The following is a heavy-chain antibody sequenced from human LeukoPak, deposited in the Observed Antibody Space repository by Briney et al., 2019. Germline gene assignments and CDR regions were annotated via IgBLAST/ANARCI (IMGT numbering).Heavy chain of an antibody. CDR2: ISSNGGST. CDR3: VKVDYYDY. Sequence: GGSLRLSCSASGFTFNGYAMHWVRQAPGKRLEYVSGISSNGGSTYYADSVKGRFTISRDNSKNTLYLQMRSLRGEDTAVYYCVKVDYYDYWGQGTLVTVSS. V-gene: IGHV3-64D*06. CDR1: GFTFNGYA. J-gene: IGHJ4*02.